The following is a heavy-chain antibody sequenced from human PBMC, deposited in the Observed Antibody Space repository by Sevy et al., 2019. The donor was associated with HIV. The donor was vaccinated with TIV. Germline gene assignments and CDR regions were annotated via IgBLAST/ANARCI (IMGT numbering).Heavy chain of an antibody. D-gene: IGHD3-16*02. CDR3: ARGNSLYDYVWGSYRYPYYYGMDV. J-gene: IGHJ6*02. Sequence: ASVKVSCKASGYTFTSYDINWVRQATGLGLEWMGWMNPNSGNTGYAQKFQGRVTMTRNTSISTAYMELSSLRSEDTAVYYCARGNSLYDYVWGSYRYPYYYGMDVWGQGTTVTVSS. CDR1: GYTFTSYD. CDR2: MNPNSGNT. V-gene: IGHV1-8*01.